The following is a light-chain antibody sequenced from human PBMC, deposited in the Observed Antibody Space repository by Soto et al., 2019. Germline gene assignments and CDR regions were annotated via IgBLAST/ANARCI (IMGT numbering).Light chain of an antibody. Sequence: QSVLTQPASVSGSPGQSITISCTGTSNDVGSYNLVSWYQQHPGKAPKLMIYEVNKRPSGVSNRFSGSKSGNTASLTISGLQSEDEADYYCCSYAGSITYVFGTGTKVTVL. CDR3: CSYAGSITYV. J-gene: IGLJ1*01. CDR2: EVN. V-gene: IGLV2-23*02. CDR1: SNDVGSYNL.